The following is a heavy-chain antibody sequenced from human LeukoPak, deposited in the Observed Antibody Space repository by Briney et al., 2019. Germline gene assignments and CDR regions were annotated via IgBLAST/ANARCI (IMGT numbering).Heavy chain of an antibody. D-gene: IGHD3-22*01. V-gene: IGHV1-8*01. J-gene: IGHJ4*02. CDR2: MNPNSGNT. Sequence: ASVKVSCKASGYTFTSYDINWVRQATRQGLEWMGWMNPNSGNTSYAQKFQGRVTMTRDTSTSTVYMELSSLRSEDTAVYYCARGGLSSGYSLDDYWGQGTLVTVSS. CDR1: GYTFTSYD. CDR3: ARGGLSSGYSLDDY.